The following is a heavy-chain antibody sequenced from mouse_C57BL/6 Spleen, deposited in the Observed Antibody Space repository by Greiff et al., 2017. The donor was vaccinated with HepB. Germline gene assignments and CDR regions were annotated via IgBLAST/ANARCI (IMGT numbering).Heavy chain of an antibody. Sequence: VQLQQSGAELARPGASVKLSCKASGYTFTSYGISWVKQRTGQGLEWIGEIYPRSGNTYYNEKFKGKATLTADKSSSTAYMELRSLTSEDSAVYFCARSPLRTVDYAMDYWGQGTSVTVSS. V-gene: IGHV1-81*01. CDR3: ARSPLRTVDYAMDY. D-gene: IGHD1-1*01. CDR1: GYTFTSYG. J-gene: IGHJ4*01. CDR2: IYPRSGNT.